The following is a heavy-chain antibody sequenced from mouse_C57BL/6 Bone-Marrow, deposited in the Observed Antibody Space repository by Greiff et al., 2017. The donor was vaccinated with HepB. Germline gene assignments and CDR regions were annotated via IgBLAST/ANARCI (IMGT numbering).Heavy chain of an antibody. CDR3: ARGGVLRSLAWFAY. D-gene: IGHD1-1*01. J-gene: IGHJ3*01. Sequence: SGAELARPGASVKMSCKASGYTFTSYTMHWVKQRPGQGLEWIGYINPSSGYTKYNQKFKDKATLTADKSSSTAYMQLSSLTSEDSAVYYCARGGVLRSLAWFAYWGQGTLVTVSA. CDR1: GYTFTSYT. V-gene: IGHV1-4*01. CDR2: INPSSGYT.